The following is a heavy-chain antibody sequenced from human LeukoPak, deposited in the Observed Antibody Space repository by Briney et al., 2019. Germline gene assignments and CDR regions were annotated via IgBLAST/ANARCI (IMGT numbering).Heavy chain of an antibody. CDR1: GGSISCGGYY. J-gene: IGHJ4*02. D-gene: IGHD3-22*01. Sequence: SETLSLTCTVSGGSISCGGYYWSWIRQHPGKGLEWIGYIYYSRSTYYNPSLKSRVTISVETSKNQFSLKLSSVTAPDTAVYYCTRGNYYDSSGYYYRPHCLDYWGQGTLVTVSS. CDR2: IYYSRST. CDR3: TRGNYYDSSGYYYRPHCLDY. V-gene: IGHV4-31*03.